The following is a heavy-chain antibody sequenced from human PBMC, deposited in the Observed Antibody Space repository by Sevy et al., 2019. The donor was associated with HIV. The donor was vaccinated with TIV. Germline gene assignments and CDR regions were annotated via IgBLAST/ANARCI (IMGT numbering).Heavy chain of an antibody. CDR2: IYPGDSDT. CDR1: GYSFTSYW. CDR3: ARLDRAYCGGDCPPRGGVDY. V-gene: IGHV5-51*01. D-gene: IGHD2-21*02. Sequence: GESLKISCKGSGYSFTSYWIGWVRQMPGKGLEWMGIIYPGDSDTRYSPSFQGQVTIPADKSISTAYLQWSSLKASDNAMYYCARLDRAYCGGDCPPRGGVDYWGQGTLVTVSS. J-gene: IGHJ4*02.